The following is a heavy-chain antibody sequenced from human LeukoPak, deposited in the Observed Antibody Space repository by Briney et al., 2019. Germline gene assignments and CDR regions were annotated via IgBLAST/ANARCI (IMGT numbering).Heavy chain of an antibody. D-gene: IGHD3-10*01. CDR3: ARARGYFDL. CDR2: TYYRSKWNN. Sequence: SQTLSLTCAISGDSVSSNSAAWSWIRQSPSRGLEWLGRTYYRSKWNNNYAISVKSRITINPDTSKNQFSLQLNSVTPEDTGVYYCARARGYFDLWGRGTLVAVSS. CDR1: GDSVSSNSAA. J-gene: IGHJ2*01. V-gene: IGHV6-1*01.